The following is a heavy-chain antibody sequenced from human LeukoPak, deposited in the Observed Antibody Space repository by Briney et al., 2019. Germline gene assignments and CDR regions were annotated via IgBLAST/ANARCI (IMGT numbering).Heavy chain of an antibody. Sequence: GGSLRLSCAASGFTFSSYSMNWVRQAPGKGLEWVSYISSSSSTIYYADSVKGRFTISRDNAKNSLYLQMNSLRAEDTAVYYCARSQADIVVVPAARGVYYYYYMDVWGKGTTVTVSS. CDR1: GFTFSSYS. CDR3: ARSQADIVVVPAARGVYYYYYMDV. D-gene: IGHD2-2*01. J-gene: IGHJ6*03. CDR2: ISSSSSTI. V-gene: IGHV3-48*01.